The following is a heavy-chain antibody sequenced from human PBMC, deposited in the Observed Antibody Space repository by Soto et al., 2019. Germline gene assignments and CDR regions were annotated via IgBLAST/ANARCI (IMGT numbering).Heavy chain of an antibody. D-gene: IGHD3-10*01. Sequence: QVQLVQSGAEVKKPGASVKVSCKASGYTFTSYGITWVRQAPGQGLEWMGWISDSNGNTNYAQKLQGRVTMTTDTSTSTAYMELRSLRSDDTAVYYCARDGGKNYYGSGSYHWFDPWGQGTLVTVSS. CDR3: ARDGGKNYYGSGSYHWFDP. CDR1: GYTFTSYG. V-gene: IGHV1-18*01. J-gene: IGHJ5*02. CDR2: ISDSNGNT.